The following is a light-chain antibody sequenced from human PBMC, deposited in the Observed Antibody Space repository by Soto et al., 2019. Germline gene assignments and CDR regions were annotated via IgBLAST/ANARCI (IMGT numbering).Light chain of an antibody. J-gene: IGLJ1*01. CDR1: SSDVGSYNL. V-gene: IGLV2-23*02. CDR3: CSYAGSSTYV. CDR2: EVS. Sequence: QSVLTQPASVSGSPGQSITISCTGTSSDVGSYNLVSWYQQHPGKAPKLMIYEVSKRPSGVSNRVSGSKSGNTAYLTISGLQAEDEADYYCCSYAGSSTYVFGTGTKLTVL.